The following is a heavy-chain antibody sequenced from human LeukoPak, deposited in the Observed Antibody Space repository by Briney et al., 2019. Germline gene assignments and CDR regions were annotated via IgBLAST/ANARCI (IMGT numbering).Heavy chain of an antibody. Sequence: GGSLRLSCAASGFTFSDYYMSWIRQAPGKGLEWVSYISSSGSTIYYADSVKGRFTISRDNAKNSLYLQMNSLRAEDTAVYYCARSRQPTYGDAFDIWGQGTMVTVSS. J-gene: IGHJ3*02. CDR2: ISSSGSTI. CDR3: ARSRQPTYGDAFDI. CDR1: GFTFSDYY. V-gene: IGHV3-11*01. D-gene: IGHD2/OR15-2a*01.